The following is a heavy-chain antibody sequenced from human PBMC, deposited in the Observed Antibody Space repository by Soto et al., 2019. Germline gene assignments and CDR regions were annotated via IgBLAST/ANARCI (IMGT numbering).Heavy chain of an antibody. CDR1: GGSVSSGSYY. CDR3: ARGPSGARFLEWLPPRNAGFDY. J-gene: IGHJ4*02. CDR2: IYYSGST. V-gene: IGHV4-61*01. Sequence: SETLSLTCTVSGGSVSSGSYYWSWIRQPPGKGLEWIGYIYYSGSTNYNPSLKSRVTISVDTSKNQFSLKLSSVTAADTAVYYCARGPSGARFLEWLPPRNAGFDYWGQGTLVTVSS. D-gene: IGHD3-3*01.